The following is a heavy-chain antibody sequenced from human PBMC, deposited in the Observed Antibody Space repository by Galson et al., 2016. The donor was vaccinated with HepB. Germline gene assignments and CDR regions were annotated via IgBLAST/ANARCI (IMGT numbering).Heavy chain of an antibody. V-gene: IGHV4-59*12. Sequence: SETLSLTCTISGGSISSYFWSWIRQPPGKGLEWIGYIYDGGSTNYNPSLKSRVTISVDTSKNQFSLNVSSVTAADTAVYYCAREMVGAIDYWGQGTLVTVSS. CDR1: GGSISSYF. D-gene: IGHD1-26*01. CDR2: IYDGGST. J-gene: IGHJ4*02. CDR3: AREMVGAIDY.